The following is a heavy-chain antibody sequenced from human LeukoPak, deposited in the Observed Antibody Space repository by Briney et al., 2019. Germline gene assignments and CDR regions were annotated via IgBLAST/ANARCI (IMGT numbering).Heavy chain of an antibody. D-gene: IGHD2-2*01. V-gene: IGHV4-61*02. Sequence: PSETLSLTCTVSGGSISSGDYYWSWIRQPPGKGLEWIGRIYTSGSTNYNPSLKSRVTISVDTSKNQFSLKLSSATAADTAVYYCARVGMTLDRVVPAATHDAFDIWGQGTMVTVSS. CDR2: IYTSGST. CDR3: ARVGMTLDRVVPAATHDAFDI. J-gene: IGHJ3*02. CDR1: GGSISSGDYY.